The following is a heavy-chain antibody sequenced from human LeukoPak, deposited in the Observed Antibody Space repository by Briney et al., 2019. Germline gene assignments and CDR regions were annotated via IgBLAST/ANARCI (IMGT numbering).Heavy chain of an antibody. CDR2: INPNSGDT. D-gene: IGHD3-3*02. Sequence: ASVKVSCKASGCTFTGYYLHWVRQAPGQGLEWMGWINPNSGDTNYAQKFQGRVTMTRDTSITTAYMELSRLRSDDTAMYYCAIKLDFLDAFDVWGQGTVVTVSS. CDR1: GCTFTGYY. V-gene: IGHV1-2*02. J-gene: IGHJ3*01. CDR3: AIKLDFLDAFDV.